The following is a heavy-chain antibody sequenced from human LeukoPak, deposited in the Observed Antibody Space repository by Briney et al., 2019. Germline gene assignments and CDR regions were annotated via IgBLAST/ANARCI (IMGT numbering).Heavy chain of an antibody. D-gene: IGHD1-26*01. CDR3: AKDIKWELLGDYFDY. Sequence: GGSLRLSCAASGFTFDGYAMHWVRQAPGKGLEWVSGISWNSGSIGYADSVKGRFTISRDNAKNSLYLQMNSLRAEDTALYYCAKDIKWELLGDYFDYWGQGTLVTVSS. J-gene: IGHJ4*02. CDR1: GFTFDGYA. CDR2: ISWNSGSI. V-gene: IGHV3-9*01.